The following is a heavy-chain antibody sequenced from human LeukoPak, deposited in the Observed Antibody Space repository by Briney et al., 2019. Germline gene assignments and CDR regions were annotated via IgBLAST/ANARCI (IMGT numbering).Heavy chain of an antibody. CDR1: GGSFSGYY. Sequence: SETLSLTCAVYGGSFSGYYWSWIRQPPGKGLEWVGEINHSGSTNYNPSLKSRVTISVDTSKNQFSPKLSSVTAADTAVYYCARGQGCFDPWGQGTLVTVSS. V-gene: IGHV4-34*01. J-gene: IGHJ5*02. D-gene: IGHD2-8*01. CDR2: INHSGST. CDR3: ARGQGCFDP.